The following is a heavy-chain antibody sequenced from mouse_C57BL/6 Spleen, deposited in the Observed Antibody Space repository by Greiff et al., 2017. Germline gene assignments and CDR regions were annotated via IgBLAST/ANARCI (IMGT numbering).Heavy chain of an antibody. D-gene: IGHD1-1*01. Sequence: EVQLVESGGGLVQPGGSLKLSCAASGFTFSDYGMAWVRQAPRKGPEWVAFISNLAYSIYYADTVTGRFTISRENAKNTLYLEMSSLRSEDTAMYYCARQGYGSSYGFDYWGQGTTLTVSS. CDR3: ARQGYGSSYGFDY. J-gene: IGHJ2*01. V-gene: IGHV5-15*01. CDR1: GFTFSDYG. CDR2: ISNLAYSI.